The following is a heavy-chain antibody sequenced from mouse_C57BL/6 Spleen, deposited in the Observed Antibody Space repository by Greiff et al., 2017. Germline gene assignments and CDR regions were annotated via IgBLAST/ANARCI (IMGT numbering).Heavy chain of an antibody. J-gene: IGHJ2*01. CDR1: GYTFTSYW. Sequence: QVQLQQPGAELVMPGASVKLSCKASGYTFTSYWMHWVKQRPGQGLEWIGEIDPSDSYTSYNQKFKGKSTLTVDKSSSTAYMQLSSLTSEDSAVYYCARRDYGSSPDYWGQGTTLTVSS. V-gene: IGHV1-69*01. CDR3: ARRDYGSSPDY. CDR2: IDPSDSYT. D-gene: IGHD1-1*01.